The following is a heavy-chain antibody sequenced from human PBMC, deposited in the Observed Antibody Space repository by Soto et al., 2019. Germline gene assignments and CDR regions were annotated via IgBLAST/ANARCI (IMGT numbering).Heavy chain of an antibody. J-gene: IGHJ6*02. CDR3: ARGSFFYYGMDV. CDR1: GGSFSGYY. CDR2: MNHNGST. V-gene: IGHV4-34*01. Sequence: SETLSLTCAVYGGSFSGYYWSWIRQPPGKGLEWIGQMNHNGSTNANPSLKSRVSISADTSKNQFSLKLTSLSAADTAIYFCARGSFFYYGMDVWGQGTTVT.